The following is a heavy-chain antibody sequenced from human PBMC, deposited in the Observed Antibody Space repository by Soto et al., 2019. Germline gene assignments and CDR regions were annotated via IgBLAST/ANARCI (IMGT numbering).Heavy chain of an antibody. Sequence: QVQLVQSGAEVKKPESSVKVSCKAPGGTFSTYAISWVRQAPGQGLEWMGGIIPMFGTAHYAQTFKDRVTIPADDSTNTVYMELSRLTSEDTAVYFCASGIQLWLRRINNGYSGWGQGTLVTVSS. J-gene: IGHJ4*02. CDR1: GGTFSTYA. V-gene: IGHV1-69*12. CDR3: ASGIQLWLRRINNGYSG. CDR2: IIPMFGTA. D-gene: IGHD5-18*01.